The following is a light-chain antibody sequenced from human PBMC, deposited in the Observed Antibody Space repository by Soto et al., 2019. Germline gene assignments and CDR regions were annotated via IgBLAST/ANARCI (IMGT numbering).Light chain of an antibody. CDR1: QSISSW. Sequence: GDRVNITCRASQSISSWLAWYQQKPGKAPKLLIYDASSLESGVPSRFSGSGSGTEFALTISSLQPDDFATYYCQQYHTYLSFGGGTKADIK. CDR2: DAS. V-gene: IGKV1-5*01. CDR3: QQYHTYLS. J-gene: IGKJ4*01.